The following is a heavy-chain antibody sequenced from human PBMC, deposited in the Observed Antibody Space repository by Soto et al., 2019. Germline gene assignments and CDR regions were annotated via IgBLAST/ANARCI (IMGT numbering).Heavy chain of an antibody. Sequence: PSETLSLTYTVSGGSISSSSYYWGWIRQPPGKGLEWIGSIYYSGSTYYNPSLKSRVTISVETSKNQFSLKLSSVTAADTAVYYCASYYYDSSGYYYVPGVYWGQGTLVTVS. CDR3: ASYYYDSSGYYYVPGVY. V-gene: IGHV4-39*01. J-gene: IGHJ4*02. D-gene: IGHD3-22*01. CDR1: GGSISSSSYY. CDR2: IYYSGST.